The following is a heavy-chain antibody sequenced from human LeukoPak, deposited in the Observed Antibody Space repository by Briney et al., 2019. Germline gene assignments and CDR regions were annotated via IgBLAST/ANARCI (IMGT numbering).Heavy chain of an antibody. Sequence: SETLSLTCTVSGGSISSSSYYWGWIRQPPGKGLEWIGSIYSSGSTYYDNPSLKSRVSISVDTSKKFFSLKLSSVTAADTAVYYCARSGYSYEGEAYFDYWGQETLVTVSS. D-gene: IGHD5-18*01. CDR3: ARSGYSYEGEAYFDY. J-gene: IGHJ4*02. V-gene: IGHV4-39*02. CDR2: IYSSGST. CDR1: GGSISSSSYY.